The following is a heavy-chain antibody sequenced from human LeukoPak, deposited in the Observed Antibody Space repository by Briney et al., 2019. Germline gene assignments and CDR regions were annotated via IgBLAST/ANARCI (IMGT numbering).Heavy chain of an antibody. D-gene: IGHD5-12*01. V-gene: IGHV1-69*05. CDR1: GGTFSSYA. J-gene: IGHJ4*02. CDR2: ISPIFSTA. Sequence: SVKVSCKAAGGTFSSYAISWVRQTPGQGVEWMGRISPIFSTANYEQKLHGRVTITTDESTSTAYIELSSLRSEDMAVYYCARDVSGYDPDTRFDYWGQGTLVTVSS. CDR3: ARDVSGYDPDTRFDY.